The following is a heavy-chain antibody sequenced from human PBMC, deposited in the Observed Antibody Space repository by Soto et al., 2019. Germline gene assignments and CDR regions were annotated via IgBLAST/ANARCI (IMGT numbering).Heavy chain of an antibody. J-gene: IGHJ4*02. V-gene: IGHV1-18*01. D-gene: IGHD6-6*01. CDR3: ARGRDGDY. CDR1: GYTFTSYG. CDR2: SSAHNGNT. Sequence: QVHLVQSGAEVKKPGASVKVSCKCSGYTFTSYGITWVRQAPGQGLEWMGWSSAHNGNTDYAQKLQGRVTVTGDTSTSTAYMALRCLRSDDTAVYYCARGRDGDYWGQGALVTVSS.